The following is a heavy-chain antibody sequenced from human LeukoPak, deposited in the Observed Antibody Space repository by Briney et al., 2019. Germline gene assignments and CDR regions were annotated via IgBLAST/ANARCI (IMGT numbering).Heavy chain of an antibody. CDR1: GGSISSSSAY. CDR2: IYYSKNT. D-gene: IGHD5-18*01. CDR3: VSPRGLSYGYFDY. J-gene: IGHJ4*02. Sequence: PSETLSLTCTVSGGSISSSSAYWGWIRQPPGKGLEWIGSIYYSKNTYYNPSLKSRLTIPADTSKNQFSLTLGSVSATDTAVYYCVSPRGLSYGYFDYWGQGTLVTVSS. V-gene: IGHV4-39*01.